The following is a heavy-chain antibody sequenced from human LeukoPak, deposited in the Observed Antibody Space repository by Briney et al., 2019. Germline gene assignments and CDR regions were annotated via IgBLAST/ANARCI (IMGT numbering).Heavy chain of an antibody. D-gene: IGHD3-22*01. V-gene: IGHV1-2*02. J-gene: IGHJ4*02. CDR1: GYTFTAYY. Sequence: ASVKVSCKASGYTFTAYYIHWVRQAPGQGLEWMGWINPNSGGTNYAQKFQGRVTMTRDTSISTAYMELSRLRSDDTAVYYCARGDYYDSSGYYFLDYWGQGTLVTVSS. CDR3: ARGDYYDSSGYYFLDY. CDR2: INPNSGGT.